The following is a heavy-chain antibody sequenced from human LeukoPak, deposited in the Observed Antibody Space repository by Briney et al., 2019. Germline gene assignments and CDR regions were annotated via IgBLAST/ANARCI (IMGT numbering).Heavy chain of an antibody. CDR2: IKEDGSEK. Sequence: GGTLRLSCAASGFTFSAYWMSWVRQTPGKGLEWVANIKEDGSEKYYVDYVKGRFIISRDNAKNSLYVQMNSLRAEDTAVYYCARLPLTARRHFDFWGQGTQVTVSS. CDR3: ARLPLTARRHFDF. V-gene: IGHV3-7*05. J-gene: IGHJ4*02. CDR1: GFTFSAYW. D-gene: IGHD5-18*01.